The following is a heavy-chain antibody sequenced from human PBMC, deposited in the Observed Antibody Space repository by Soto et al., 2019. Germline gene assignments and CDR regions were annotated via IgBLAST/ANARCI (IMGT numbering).Heavy chain of an antibody. Sequence: GGSLSLSCAASGFTFSTYGMHWVRQAPGKGLEWVAIIWYDGSNQYYADSVKGRFTISRDNSGNTLYLQMNSLRAEDTAVYYCARHFGDYPIFDYWGQGTLVTVSS. J-gene: IGHJ4*02. CDR2: IWYDGSNQ. CDR1: GFTFSTYG. CDR3: ARHFGDYPIFDY. V-gene: IGHV3-33*01. D-gene: IGHD4-17*01.